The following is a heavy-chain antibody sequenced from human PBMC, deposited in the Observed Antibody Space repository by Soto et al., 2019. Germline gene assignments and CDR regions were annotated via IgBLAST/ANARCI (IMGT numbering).Heavy chain of an antibody. J-gene: IGHJ6*03. CDR1: GFTFSSYG. Sequence: GGSLRLSCAASGFTFSSYGMHWVRQAPGKGLEWVAVISYDGSNKYYADSVKGRFTISRDNSKNTLYLQMNSLRAEDTAVYYCASSTTVTTSGYMDVWGKGTTVTVSS. D-gene: IGHD4-17*01. V-gene: IGHV3-30*03. CDR2: ISYDGSNK. CDR3: ASSTTVTTSGYMDV.